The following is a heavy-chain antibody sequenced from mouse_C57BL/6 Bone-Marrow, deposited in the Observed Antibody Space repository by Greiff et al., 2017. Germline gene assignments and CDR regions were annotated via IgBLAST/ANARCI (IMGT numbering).Heavy chain of an antibody. CDR2: IYPTSGRT. CDR3: ARSGPLGRSFDY. D-gene: IGHD4-1*01. Sequence: QVHVKQPGAELVKPGASVKMSCKASGYTFTSYWITWVKQRPGQGLEWIGDIYPTSGRTNYNEKFKSKAILTVYTSSNTAYMQLSSLTSEDSAVFYCARSGPLGRSFDYWGQGTTLTVSS. J-gene: IGHJ2*01. V-gene: IGHV1-55*01. CDR1: GYTFTSYW.